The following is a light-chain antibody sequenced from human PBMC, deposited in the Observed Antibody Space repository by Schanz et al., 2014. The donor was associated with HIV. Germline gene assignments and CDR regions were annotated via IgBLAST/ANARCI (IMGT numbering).Light chain of an antibody. Sequence: EIVLTQSPGSLSLSPGGRATLSCGASQRLSSSYLAWYQQKRDQPPRLVIYGASTRATGIPDRFSGSGSGTDFTLTISRLEPEDFAVYFCQQYANPPITFGQGTRLEIK. CDR1: QRLSSSY. CDR3: QQYANPPIT. CDR2: GAS. J-gene: IGKJ5*01. V-gene: IGKV3-20*01.